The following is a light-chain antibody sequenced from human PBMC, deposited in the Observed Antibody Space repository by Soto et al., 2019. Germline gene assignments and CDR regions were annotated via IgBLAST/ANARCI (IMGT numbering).Light chain of an antibody. CDR3: QQYSTLPHT. CDR1: QSVTSRY. Sequence: ENVLTQSPGTLSLSPGEGATLSCRATQSVTSRYFAWYQQKPGQAPRLLIYGISSRATDIPDRFSGSGSGTDYTLTISRLEPEDFGLYYCQQYSTLPHTFGQGTKLEVK. CDR2: GIS. J-gene: IGKJ2*01. V-gene: IGKV3-20*01.